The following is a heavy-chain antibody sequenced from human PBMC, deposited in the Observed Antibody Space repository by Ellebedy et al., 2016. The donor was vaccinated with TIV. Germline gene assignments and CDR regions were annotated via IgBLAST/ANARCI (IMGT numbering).Heavy chain of an antibody. J-gene: IGHJ4*02. D-gene: IGHD1-26*01. Sequence: GESLKISCAASGFTFSSYAMSWVRQAPGKGLEWVSAISGSGGSTYYADSVKGRFTISRDISKNTLYLQMNSLRAEDTAVYYCARDGIVGGPTEYYFDSWGQGTLVTVSS. V-gene: IGHV3-23*01. CDR1: GFTFSSYA. CDR2: ISGSGGST. CDR3: ARDGIVGGPTEYYFDS.